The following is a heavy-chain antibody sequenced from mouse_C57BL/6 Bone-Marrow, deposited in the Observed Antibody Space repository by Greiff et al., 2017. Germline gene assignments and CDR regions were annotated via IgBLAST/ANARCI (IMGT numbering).Heavy chain of an antibody. CDR1: GYTFTEYT. CDR3: ARHERGGYYPAWFAY. Sequence: QVQLKQSGAELVKPGASVKLSCKASGYTFTEYTIHWVKQRSGQGLEWIGWFYPGSGSIEYNEKFKDKATLTADKSSSTVYMELSRLTSEDSAVYFCARHERGGYYPAWFAYWGQGTLVTVSA. CDR2: FYPGSGSI. J-gene: IGHJ3*01. D-gene: IGHD2-3*01. V-gene: IGHV1-62-2*01.